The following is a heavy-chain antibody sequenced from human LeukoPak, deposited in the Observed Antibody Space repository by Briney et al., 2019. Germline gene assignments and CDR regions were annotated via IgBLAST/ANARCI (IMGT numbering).Heavy chain of an antibody. Sequence: HPGGSLRLSCAASGFTFSSYGIHWVRQAPGKGLEWVAFIRYDGSNKYYADSVKGRFTISRDNSKNTVYLQMNSLRAEDTAVYYCAKDSGIEWYSGSLDYWGQGTLVTVSS. CDR2: IRYDGSNK. CDR3: AKDSGIEWYSGSLDY. D-gene: IGHD1-26*01. CDR1: GFTFSSYG. V-gene: IGHV3-30*02. J-gene: IGHJ4*02.